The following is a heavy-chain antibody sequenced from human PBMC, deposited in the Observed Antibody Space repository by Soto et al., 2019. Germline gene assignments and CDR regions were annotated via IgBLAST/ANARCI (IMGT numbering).Heavy chain of an antibody. CDR2: ISAYNGNT. CDR3: ARAPLRFLEWLLGHFDY. V-gene: IGHV1-18*01. J-gene: IGHJ4*02. D-gene: IGHD3-3*01. CDR1: GYTFTSYG. Sequence: GASVKVSCKASGYTFTSYGISWVRQAPGQGLEWMGWISAYNGNTNYAQKIQGRVTMTTDTSTSTTYMELRSLRSDDTAVYYCARAPLRFLEWLLGHFDYWGQGTLVTVSS.